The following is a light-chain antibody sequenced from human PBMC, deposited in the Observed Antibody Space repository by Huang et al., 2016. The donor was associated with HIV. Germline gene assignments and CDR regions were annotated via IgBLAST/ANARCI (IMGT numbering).Light chain of an antibody. Sequence: EIVMTQSPGTLSVSPGESATLSCRANHNFNNNLAWYQQKPGQAPRLFIYGASTRATGIPARFSGSGSGTEFTLTISRLQSEDFAVYYCQQSNDWPLTFGGGTKVEIK. CDR2: GAS. V-gene: IGKV3-15*01. CDR3: QQSNDWPLT. J-gene: IGKJ4*01. CDR1: HNFNNN.